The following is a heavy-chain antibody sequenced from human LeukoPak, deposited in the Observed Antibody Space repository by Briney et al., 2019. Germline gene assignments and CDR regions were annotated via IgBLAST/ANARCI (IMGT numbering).Heavy chain of an antibody. CDR1: GFTFSSYE. J-gene: IGHJ4*02. CDR3: ARGNGGPLDY. Sequence: PGGSLRLSCVASGFTFSSYEMNWVRQAPGKGLEWVSYISSGSTRYYADSVKGRFTISRDNAKNSLYLEMNSLRAEDTAVYYCARGNGGPLDYWGQETLVTVSS. CDR2: ISSGSTR. V-gene: IGHV3-48*03. D-gene: IGHD2-8*01.